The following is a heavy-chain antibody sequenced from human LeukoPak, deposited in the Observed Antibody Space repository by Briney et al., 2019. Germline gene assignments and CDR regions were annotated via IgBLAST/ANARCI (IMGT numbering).Heavy chain of an antibody. CDR3: TTAAGDY. Sequence: GGSLRLSCAASGFTFSSYWMSWVRQAPGKGLEWVGFIRSKAYGGTTEYAASVKGRFTISRDDSKSIAYLQMNSLKTEDTAVYYCTTAAGDYWGQGTLVTVSS. CDR2: IRSKAYGGTT. J-gene: IGHJ4*02. D-gene: IGHD6-13*01. V-gene: IGHV3-49*04. CDR1: GFTFSSYW.